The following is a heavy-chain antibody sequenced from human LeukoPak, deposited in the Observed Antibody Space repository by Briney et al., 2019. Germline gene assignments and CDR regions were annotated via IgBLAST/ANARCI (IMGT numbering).Heavy chain of an antibody. CDR2: VFRSGST. J-gene: IGHJ4*02. V-gene: IGHV4-4*02. CDR1: GGPTSSSTW. Sequence: PSGTLSLTCAVSGGPTSSSTWWTWLSLPPGKGLEWIGEVFRSGSTNFNPSLKSRLTMSVDESKHEFSLKLTSVTAADTAIYYCASGGLVSRYLDHWGQGTLVTVSS. CDR3: ASGGLVSRYLDH. D-gene: IGHD3-9*01.